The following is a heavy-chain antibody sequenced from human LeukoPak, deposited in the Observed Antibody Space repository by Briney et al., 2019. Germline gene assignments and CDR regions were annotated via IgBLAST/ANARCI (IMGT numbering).Heavy chain of an antibody. CDR1: GXSISSYY. Sequence: SETLPLTCTVSGXSISSYYWSWIRQSPGKGLEWIGYIYYSGSTYYNPSLKSRVTISIDTSKNQFSLKLSSVTAADTAVYYCARDRSWRSGYYGYFDYWGQGTLVTVSS. CDR2: IYYSGST. CDR3: ARDRSWRSGYYGYFDY. V-gene: IGHV4-59*01. D-gene: IGHD3-3*01. J-gene: IGHJ4*02.